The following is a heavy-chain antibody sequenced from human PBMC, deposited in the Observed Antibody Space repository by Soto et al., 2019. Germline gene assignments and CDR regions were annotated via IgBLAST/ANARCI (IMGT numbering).Heavy chain of an antibody. V-gene: IGHV3-30*18. CDR3: AKADSSWSVHYYGMDV. CDR1: GFTFSRYG. CDR2: ISYDGSNK. J-gene: IGHJ6*02. Sequence: QVQLVESGGSVVQPGRSLRLSCAASGFTFSRYGMHWVRQAPGKGLEWVAVISYDGSNKYYADSVKGRFTISRDNSKNTLYLQMNSLRAQDTAVYYCAKADSSWSVHYYGMDVWGQGTTVTVSS. D-gene: IGHD6-13*01.